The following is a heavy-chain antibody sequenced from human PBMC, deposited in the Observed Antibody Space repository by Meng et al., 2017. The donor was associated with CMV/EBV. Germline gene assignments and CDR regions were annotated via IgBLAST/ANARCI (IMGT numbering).Heavy chain of an antibody. V-gene: IGHV3-9*01. CDR1: EFIFEDYA. D-gene: IGHD2-2*01. CDR2: ITWNNQTV. Sequence: SLKISCAASEFIFEDYAMHWVRQTPGKGLEWVSGITWNNQTVGYADSVKGRFTISRDHAKNSLFLKMDSLRVEDTALYFCARDRVPAATNLRSDAFDIWGQGTLVTVSS. CDR3: ARDRVPAATNLRSDAFDI. J-gene: IGHJ3*02.